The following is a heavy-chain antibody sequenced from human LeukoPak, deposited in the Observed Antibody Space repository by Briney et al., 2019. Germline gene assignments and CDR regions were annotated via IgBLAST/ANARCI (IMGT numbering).Heavy chain of an antibody. CDR1: GFIFSSFA. V-gene: IGHV3-30*04. CDR3: AKDPDRFGVYGLDY. D-gene: IGHD3-10*01. J-gene: IGHJ4*02. Sequence: GRSLRLSCAASGFIFSSFAMHWVRQAPGKGMEWVAVISNDGSNKYYADSVKGRFTISRDNSNITLCLQMHSLRVEDTAVYYCAKDPDRFGVYGLDYWGQGTLVTVSS. CDR2: ISNDGSNK.